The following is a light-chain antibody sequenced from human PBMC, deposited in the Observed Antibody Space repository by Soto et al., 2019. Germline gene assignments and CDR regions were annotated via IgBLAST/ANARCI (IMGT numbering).Light chain of an antibody. CDR2: EDN. CDR3: QSFDSTNQGV. J-gene: IGLJ3*02. Sequence: NFMLTQPHSVSESPGKTVTISCTRSSGSIASNYMQWYQKRPGSAPTTVMYEDNQRPSGVPDRFSGSIDTSSNSASLTISGLKTEDEADYYCQSFDSTNQGVFGGGTKLTVL. V-gene: IGLV6-57*03. CDR1: SGSIASNY.